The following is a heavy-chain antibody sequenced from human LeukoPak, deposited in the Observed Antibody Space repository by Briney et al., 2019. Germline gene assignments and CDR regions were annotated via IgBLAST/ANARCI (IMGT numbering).Heavy chain of an antibody. Sequence: SETLSPTCTVSGYSISSGYYWGWIRQPPGKGLEWIGYIFYSGRTSYNPSLKSRVTISVDTSKNHFSLTLSSVTAADTAVYYCARGQKYIYGYTVTELGSGYSDYWGQGTLVTVSS. V-gene: IGHV4-61*03. CDR1: GYSISSGYY. CDR2: IFYSGRT. D-gene: IGHD5-18*01. J-gene: IGHJ4*02. CDR3: ARGQKYIYGYTVTELGSGYSDY.